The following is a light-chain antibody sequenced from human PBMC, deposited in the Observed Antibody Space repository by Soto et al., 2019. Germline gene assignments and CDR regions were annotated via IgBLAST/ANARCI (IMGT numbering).Light chain of an antibody. CDR2: EVT. Sequence: QSALTQPPSASGSPGQSVTISCTGTSSDVGAYNYVSWYQQHAGKAPKLVIYEVTKRPSGVPDRFSGSKSANTASLTVSGLQAEDEADYHCSSFASSNTGVFGGGTKLTVL. V-gene: IGLV2-8*01. J-gene: IGLJ3*02. CDR3: SSFASSNTGV. CDR1: SSDVGAYNY.